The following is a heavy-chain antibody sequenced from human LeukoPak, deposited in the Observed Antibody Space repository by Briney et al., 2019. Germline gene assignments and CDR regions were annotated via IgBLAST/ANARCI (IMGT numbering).Heavy chain of an antibody. CDR3: ARGMLCNRQLWWRLPSHYFDY. J-gene: IGHJ4*02. CDR2: INHSGST. Sequence: SETLSLTCAVYGGSFSGYYWSWIRQPPGKGLEWIGEINHSGSTNYNPSLKSRVTISVDTSKNQFSLKLSSVTAADTAVYYCARGMLCNRQLWWRLPSHYFDYWGQGTLVTVSS. D-gene: IGHD2-21*02. CDR1: GGSFSGYY. V-gene: IGHV4-34*01.